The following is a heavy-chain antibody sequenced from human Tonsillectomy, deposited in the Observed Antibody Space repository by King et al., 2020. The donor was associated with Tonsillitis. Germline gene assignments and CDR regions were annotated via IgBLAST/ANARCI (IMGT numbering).Heavy chain of an antibody. Sequence: QLVQSGAEVKKPGESLKISCKGSGYDFSTYYIGWVRQKPGKGLEWMGIIYPGDSDTRYSPSFQGQVTFSADKSINTAYLQWRGLKASDTAMYYCARLPFCPSTTCFNNFDYWGQGTLVTVSS. J-gene: IGHJ4*02. CDR2: IYPGDSDT. V-gene: IGHV5-51*01. D-gene: IGHD2-2*01. CDR1: GYDFSTYY. CDR3: ARLPFCPSTTCFNNFDY.